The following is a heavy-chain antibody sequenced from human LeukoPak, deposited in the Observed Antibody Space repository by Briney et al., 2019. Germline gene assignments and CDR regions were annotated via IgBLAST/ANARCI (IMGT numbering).Heavy chain of an antibody. Sequence: ASVKVSCKASGCAFTTYDINWVRQAPGQGLEWMAWINPGNGATGYAQTFQDRITVTSDTPTDTVYMELASLTSNDTATYYCARSPQDHGGNCFNHWGLGSLVTVSS. J-gene: IGHJ4*02. CDR2: INPGNGAT. CDR3: ARSPQDHGGNCFNH. D-gene: IGHD4-23*01. V-gene: IGHV1-8*01. CDR1: GCAFTTYD.